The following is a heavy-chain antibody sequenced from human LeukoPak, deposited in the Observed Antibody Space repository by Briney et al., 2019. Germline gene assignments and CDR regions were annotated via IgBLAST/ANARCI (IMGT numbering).Heavy chain of an antibody. Sequence: SETLSLTCTVAGGSISSYYWSWIRQPPGKELEWIGYIYYSGSTNYKPSLKSRVTISVDTSKNQFSLKLSSVTAADTAVYYCAREGIYYDSSGYYYHAFDIWGQGTMVTVSS. D-gene: IGHD3-22*01. CDR3: AREGIYYDSSGYYYHAFDI. CDR1: GGSISSYY. CDR2: IYYSGST. J-gene: IGHJ3*02. V-gene: IGHV4-59*01.